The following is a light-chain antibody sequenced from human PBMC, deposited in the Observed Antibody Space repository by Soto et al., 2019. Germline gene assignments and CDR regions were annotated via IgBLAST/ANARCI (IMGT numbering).Light chain of an antibody. V-gene: IGLV1-40*01. Sequence: QSVVTQPPSVSGAPGQRVTISCTGGSSNIGAGYDVHWYQQLPGTAPRLLIYANNNRPSGVPDRFSGSKSGTSASLAITGLQAEDEADYYCQSYDSSPPVVFGGGTKVTVL. J-gene: IGLJ2*01. CDR2: ANN. CDR1: SSNIGAGYD. CDR3: QSYDSSPPVV.